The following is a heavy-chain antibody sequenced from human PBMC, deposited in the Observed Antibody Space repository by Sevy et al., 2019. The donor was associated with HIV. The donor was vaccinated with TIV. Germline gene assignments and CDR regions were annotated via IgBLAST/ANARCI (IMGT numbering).Heavy chain of an antibody. CDR3: AKVERGYSYGFLDY. V-gene: IGHV3-23*01. Sequence: GGSLRLSCAASGFTFNNYAMSWVRQAPGRGLEWVSGVSAGGDNTYYAESVKGRFTISRDNSRNTLYLQMDSLRAEDTAVYYCAKVERGYSYGFLDYRGQGTLVTVSS. CDR1: GFTFNNYA. J-gene: IGHJ4*02. D-gene: IGHD5-18*01. CDR2: VSAGGDNT.